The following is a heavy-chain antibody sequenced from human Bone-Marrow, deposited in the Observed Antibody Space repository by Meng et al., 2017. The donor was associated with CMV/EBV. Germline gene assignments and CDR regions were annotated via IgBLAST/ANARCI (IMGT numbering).Heavy chain of an antibody. Sequence: GGSLRLSCAASGFTFSSCAMSWVRQAPGKGLAWISAISGGGGTTYYADSVKGRFTISRDNSKNTVYLQMSSLRVEDTAVYYCAKGEASRRSGFSYCGQGKLVTASS. V-gene: IGHV3-23*01. CDR3: AKGEASRRSGFSY. D-gene: IGHD1-26*01. CDR1: GFTFSSCA. CDR2: ISGGGGTT. J-gene: IGHJ4*02.